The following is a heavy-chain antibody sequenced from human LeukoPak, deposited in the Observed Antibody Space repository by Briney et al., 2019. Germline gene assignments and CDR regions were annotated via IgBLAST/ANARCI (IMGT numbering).Heavy chain of an antibody. J-gene: IGHJ4*02. CDR2: IWYDGSNK. CDR1: GFTFSSYG. CDR3: ARPLGKVTTTLVAY. V-gene: IGHV3-33*01. Sequence: GRSLRLSCAASGFTFSSYGMHWVRQAPDKGLEWVAVIWYDGSNKYYADSVKGRFTISRDNSKNTLYLQMNSLRAEDTAVYYCARPLGKVTTTLVAYWGQGTLVTVSS. D-gene: IGHD4-17*01.